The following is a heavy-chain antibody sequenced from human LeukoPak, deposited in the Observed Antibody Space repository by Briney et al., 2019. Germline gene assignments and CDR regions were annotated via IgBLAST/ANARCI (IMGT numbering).Heavy chain of an antibody. D-gene: IGHD4-17*01. J-gene: IGHJ4*02. CDR1: GFTFSSYG. CDR2: IWYDGSNK. Sequence: PGGSLRLSCAASGFTFSSYGMHWVRQAPGKGLEWVAVIWYDGSNKYYADSVKGRFTISRDNSKNTLYLQMNSLRAEDTAVYYCARDFHSTTVTPFYWGQGTLVTVSS. CDR3: ARDFHSTTVTPFY. V-gene: IGHV3-33*01.